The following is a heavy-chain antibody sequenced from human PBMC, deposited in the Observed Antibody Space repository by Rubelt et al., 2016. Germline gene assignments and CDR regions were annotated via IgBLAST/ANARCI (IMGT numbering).Heavy chain of an antibody. CDR2: IYYTGTT. CDR3: ATRYCGGGSCYFYPEYHLDY. V-gene: IGHV4-59*01. J-gene: IGHJ4*02. Sequence: QVQLQESGPGLVKPSETLSLTCTVSGGSISGSYWSWIRQPPGKGLEWIAYIYYTGTTNYNPSLKSRIPITVAPSKNQFSPRLGSWTAADTAGYYCATRYCGGGSCYFYPEYHLDYWGQGTLVTVSS. D-gene: IGHD2-15*01. CDR1: GGSISGSY.